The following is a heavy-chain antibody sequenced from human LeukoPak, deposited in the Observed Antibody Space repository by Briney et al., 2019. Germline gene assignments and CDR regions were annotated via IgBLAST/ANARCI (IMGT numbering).Heavy chain of an antibody. D-gene: IGHD6-13*01. CDR3: ARGAQLTDH. CDR2: IGPDGGTI. Sequence: PGGSPRLSCAASGFTFYTYGMHWVRQAPEKGLEYVSGIGPDGGTIYYANSVKGRFTISKDNSKSMVFLQMDSLTPDDMAVYYCARGAQLTDHWGQGTLVTVSS. CDR1: GFTFYTYG. V-gene: IGHV3-64*01. J-gene: IGHJ5*02.